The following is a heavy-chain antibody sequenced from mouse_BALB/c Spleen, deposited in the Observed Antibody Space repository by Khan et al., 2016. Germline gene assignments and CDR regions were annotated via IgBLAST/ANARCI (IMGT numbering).Heavy chain of an antibody. CDR2: MRSKSYNFAT. J-gene: IGHJ3*01. CDR3: VRSVGYYFAY. D-gene: IGHD2-3*01. V-gene: IGHV10S3*01. Sequence: EVQLVETGGGLVQPKGSLKLSCAASGFTFNTSVMSWVRQAPGKGLEWVARMRSKSYNFATYYADSVKDRFTISRDDSQSILYLQMNNLKAEDTAMYYCVRSVGYYFAYWGQGTLVTVSA. CDR1: GFTFNTSV.